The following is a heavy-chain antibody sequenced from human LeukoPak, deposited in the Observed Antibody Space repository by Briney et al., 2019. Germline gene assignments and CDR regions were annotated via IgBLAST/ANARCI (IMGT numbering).Heavy chain of an antibody. CDR3: ARADTLNN. D-gene: IGHD1/OR15-1a*01. Sequence: PGGSLRLSCAASGFTFSSYSMDWVRQAPGKGLEWVASISSSSSYIYYADSVKGRFTISRDNAKSSLYLRMNSLRAEDTAGYYCARADTLNNWGQGALVTVSS. CDR1: GFTFSSYS. J-gene: IGHJ4*02. CDR2: ISSSSSYI. V-gene: IGHV3-21*01.